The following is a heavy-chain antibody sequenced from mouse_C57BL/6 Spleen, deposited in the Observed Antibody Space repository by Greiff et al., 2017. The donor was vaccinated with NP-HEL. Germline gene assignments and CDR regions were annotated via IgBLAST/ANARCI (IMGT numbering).Heavy chain of an antibody. CDR3: ASPFYYGSSSGAMDY. J-gene: IGHJ4*01. CDR2: INPNNGGT. CDR1: GYTFTDYY. Sequence: EVQLQQSGPELVKPGASVKISCKASGYTFTDYYMNWVKQSHGKSLEWIGDINPNNGGTSYNQKFKGKATLTVDKSSSTAYMELRSLTSEDSAVYSCASPFYYGSSSGAMDYWGQGTSVTVSS. V-gene: IGHV1-26*01. D-gene: IGHD1-1*01.